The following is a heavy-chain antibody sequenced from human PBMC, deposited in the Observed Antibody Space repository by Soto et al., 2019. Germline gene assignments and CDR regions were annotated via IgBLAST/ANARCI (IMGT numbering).Heavy chain of an antibody. CDR2: VHHSGGS. J-gene: IGHJ6*02. CDR1: GGSISSYY. V-gene: IGHV4-59*08. CDR3: ARQGFGPLHGLVDV. D-gene: IGHD3-10*01. Sequence: QVQLQESGPGLVKPSETLSLSCTVSGGSISSYYWSWFRQSPGKRMEWIGYVHHSGGSSYNPSLQLRLAISPDTSNSQFSLKVTSVTATDSAVYYCARQGFGPLHGLVDVWGQGTTVTVSS.